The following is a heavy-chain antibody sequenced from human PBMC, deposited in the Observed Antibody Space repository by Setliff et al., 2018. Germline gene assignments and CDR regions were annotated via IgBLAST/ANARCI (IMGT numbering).Heavy chain of an antibody. V-gene: IGHV4-59*08. Sequence: PSETLSLTCTVSGGSISSHYWSWIRQPPGKGLEWIGYIYYSGSTNYNPSLKSRVTISVDTSKNQFSLKLSSVTAADTAVYYCARHPHYDRSGYGFTNWFDPWGQGILVTVSS. D-gene: IGHD3-22*01. CDR1: GGSISSHY. CDR3: ARHPHYDRSGYGFTNWFDP. J-gene: IGHJ5*02. CDR2: IYYSGST.